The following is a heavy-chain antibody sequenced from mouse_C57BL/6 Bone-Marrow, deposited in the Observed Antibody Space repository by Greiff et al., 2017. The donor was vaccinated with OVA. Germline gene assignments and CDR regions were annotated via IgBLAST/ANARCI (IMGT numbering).Heavy chain of an antibody. J-gene: IGHJ3*01. CDR1: GYTFTSYW. D-gene: IGHD1-1*01. CDR2: IDPSDSYT. CDR3: AREGDYYGSSLAWFAY. V-gene: IGHV1-69*01. Sequence: VKLQQPGAELVMPGASVKLSCKASGYTFTSYWMHWVKQRPGQGLEWIGEIDPSDSYTNYNQKFKGKSTLTVDKSSSTAYMQLSSLTSEDSAVYYCAREGDYYGSSLAWFAYWGQGTLVTVSA.